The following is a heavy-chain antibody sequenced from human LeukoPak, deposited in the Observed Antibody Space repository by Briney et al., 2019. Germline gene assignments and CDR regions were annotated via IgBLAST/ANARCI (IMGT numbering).Heavy chain of an antibody. Sequence: GGSLRLSCAASGFTFSGSAMHWVRQASGRGLEWVGRIRSKANSYPTPSAASVKGRFTISRDDSNNTAYLQMNSLKTEDTAVYYCTRPRFSGSYYLFDYWGQGTPVTVSS. CDR3: TRPRFSGSYYLFDY. V-gene: IGHV3-73*01. J-gene: IGHJ4*02. CDR2: IRSKANSYPT. D-gene: IGHD1-26*01. CDR1: GFTFSGSA.